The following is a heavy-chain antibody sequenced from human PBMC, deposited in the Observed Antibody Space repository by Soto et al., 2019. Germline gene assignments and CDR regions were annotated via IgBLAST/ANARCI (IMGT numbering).Heavy chain of an antibody. V-gene: IGHV1-46*01. CDR2: INPSGGST. J-gene: IGHJ4*02. CDR1: GYTFTSYY. CDR3: ARDPGRYYFDY. Sequence: SVKVSCKASGYTFTSYYMHWVRQAPGQGLEWVGIINPSGGSTSYAQKFQGRVTMTRDTSTSTVYMELSSLRSEDTAVYYCARDPGRYYFDYWGQGTLVTVSS.